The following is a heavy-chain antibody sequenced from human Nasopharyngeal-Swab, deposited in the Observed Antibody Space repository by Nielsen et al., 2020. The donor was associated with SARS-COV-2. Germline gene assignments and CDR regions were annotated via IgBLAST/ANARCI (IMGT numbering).Heavy chain of an antibody. J-gene: IGHJ3*02. CDR3: AADYYDSSGYYLGGAFDI. D-gene: IGHD3-22*01. V-gene: IGHV3-23*01. CDR1: GFTFSSYA. CDR2: ISGSGGST. Sequence: ESLKISCAASGFTFSSYAMSWVRQAPGKGLEWVSAISGSGGSTYYADSVKGRFTISRDNSKNTLYLQMNSLRAEDTAVYYCAADYYDSSGYYLGGAFDIWGQGTMVAVSS.